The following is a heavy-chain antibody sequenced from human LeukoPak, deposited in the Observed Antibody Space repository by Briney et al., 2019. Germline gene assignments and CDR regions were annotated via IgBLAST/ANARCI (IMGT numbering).Heavy chain of an antibody. D-gene: IGHD3-10*01. CDR2: IHPYNGDT. CDR1: GYTFSGSGWY. CDR3: ARDGPAQMVEFDF. Sequence: GASVKVSCKASGYTFSGSGWYLYWLRQAPGQGLECLGWIHPYNGDTAYAQKFQGRVAMTRDTSISTAHMELSRLRPDDTAVYYCARDGPAQMVEFDFWGQGTLVTVSS. V-gene: IGHV1-2*02. J-gene: IGHJ4*02.